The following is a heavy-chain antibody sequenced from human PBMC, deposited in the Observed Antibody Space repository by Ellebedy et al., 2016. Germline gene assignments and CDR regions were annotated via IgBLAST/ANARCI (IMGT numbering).Heavy chain of an antibody. Sequence: SETLSLXXAVYGGSFSGYYWSWIRQPPGKGLEWIGEINHSGSTNYNPSLKSRVTISVDTSKNQFSLKLSSVTAADTAVYYCARGLVVPANLDIWGQGTMVTVSS. CDR2: INHSGST. D-gene: IGHD2-2*01. J-gene: IGHJ3*02. V-gene: IGHV4-34*01. CDR3: ARGLVVPANLDI. CDR1: GGSFSGYY.